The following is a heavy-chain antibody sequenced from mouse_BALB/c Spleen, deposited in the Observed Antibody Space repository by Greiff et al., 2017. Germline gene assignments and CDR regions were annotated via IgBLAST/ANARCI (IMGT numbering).Heavy chain of an antibody. CDR3: AITTVVARAMDY. J-gene: IGHJ4*01. Sequence: QVHVKQPGAELVKPGASVKLSCKASGYTFTSYWMHWVKQRPGQGLEWIGEINPSNGRTNYNEKFKSKATLTVDKSSSTAYMQLSSLTSEDSAVYYCAITTVVARAMDYWGQGTSVTVSS. CDR1: GYTFTSYW. CDR2: INPSNGRT. D-gene: IGHD1-1*01. V-gene: IGHV1S81*02.